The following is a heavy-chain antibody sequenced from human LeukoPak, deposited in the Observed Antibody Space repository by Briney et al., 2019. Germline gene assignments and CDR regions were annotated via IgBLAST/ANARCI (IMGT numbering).Heavy chain of an antibody. Sequence: GGSLRLSCAASGFTFSSYAMAWGRQAPGKGLEWVSGITSSGGRTYYADSVKGRFTISRANSKDTLYIQMNSLRAEDTAVYYCARCTTASSGWCNWLDPWGQGTLVTVSS. CDR3: ARCTTASSGWCNWLDP. D-gene: IGHD3-22*01. V-gene: IGHV3-23*01. CDR1: GFTFSSYA. CDR2: ITSSGGRT. J-gene: IGHJ5*02.